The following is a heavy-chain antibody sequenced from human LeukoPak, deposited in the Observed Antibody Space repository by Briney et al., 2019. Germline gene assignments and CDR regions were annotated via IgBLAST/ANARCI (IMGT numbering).Heavy chain of an antibody. J-gene: IGHJ4*02. Sequence: GASVKVSCKASGGTFSSYAISWVRQAPGQGLEWMGGIIPIFGTANYAQRFQGRVTITADESTSTAYMELSSLRSEDTAVYYCACEKRGATLDYWGQGTLVTVSS. CDR1: GGTFSSYA. CDR2: IIPIFGTA. D-gene: IGHD3-10*01. V-gene: IGHV1-69*13. CDR3: ACEKRGATLDY.